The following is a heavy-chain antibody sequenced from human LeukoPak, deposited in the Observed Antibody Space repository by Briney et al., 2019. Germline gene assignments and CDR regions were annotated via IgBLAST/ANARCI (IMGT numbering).Heavy chain of an antibody. D-gene: IGHD4-17*01. CDR1: GFSFSAYA. CDR3: ARAPNGDYIGAFDM. CDR2: IRGGGGSS. J-gene: IGHJ3*02. Sequence: GGSLRLSCTASGFSFSAYAMMWIRQAPGKGPEWVSAIRGGGGSSFYADSVKGRFTISRDNSRDTLFLQMNRLRADDTAVYYCARAPNGDYIGAFDMWGPGTKVTVSS. V-gene: IGHV3-23*01.